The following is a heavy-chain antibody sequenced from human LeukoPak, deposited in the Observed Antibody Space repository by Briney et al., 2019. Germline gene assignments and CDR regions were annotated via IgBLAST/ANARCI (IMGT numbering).Heavy chain of an antibody. CDR3: ARGGYSGSYYYYYYMDV. J-gene: IGHJ6*03. Sequence: SETLSLTCTVSGGSISSYYWSWIRQPAGKGLEWIGRIYTSGSTNYNPSLKSRVTMSVDTSKNQFSLKLSPVTAADTAVYYCARGGYSGSYYYYYYMDVWGKGTTVTISS. V-gene: IGHV4-4*07. D-gene: IGHD1-26*01. CDR2: IYTSGST. CDR1: GGSISSYY.